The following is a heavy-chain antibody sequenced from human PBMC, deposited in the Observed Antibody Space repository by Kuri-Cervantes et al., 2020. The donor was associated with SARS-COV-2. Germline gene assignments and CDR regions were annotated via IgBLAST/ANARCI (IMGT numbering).Heavy chain of an antibody. CDR3: ARVIVGAFDY. J-gene: IGHJ4*02. Sequence: LRLSCAVSGGSISSGGYSWSWIRQPPGKGLEWIGYIYHSGSTYYNPSLKSRVTISVDTSKNQFSLKLSSVTAADTAVYYCARVIVGAFDYWGQGTLVTVSS. CDR2: IYHSGST. D-gene: IGHD3-22*01. CDR1: GGSISSGGYS. V-gene: IGHV4-30-2*01.